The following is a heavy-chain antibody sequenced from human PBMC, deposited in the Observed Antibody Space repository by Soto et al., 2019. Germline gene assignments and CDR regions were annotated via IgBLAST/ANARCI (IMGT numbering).Heavy chain of an antibody. CDR2: IKQDGSEK. Sequence: EVQLVESGGGLVQPGGSLRLSCAASGFTFSSYWMSWVRQAPGKGLEWVANIKQDGSEKYYVDSVKGRFTISRDNAKNSLYLQMNSLRAEDTAVYYCAREDPPEYYDFWSGYPHNYYYYGMDVWGQGTTVTVSS. D-gene: IGHD3-3*01. CDR1: GFTFSSYW. V-gene: IGHV3-7*03. CDR3: AREDPPEYYDFWSGYPHNYYYYGMDV. J-gene: IGHJ6*02.